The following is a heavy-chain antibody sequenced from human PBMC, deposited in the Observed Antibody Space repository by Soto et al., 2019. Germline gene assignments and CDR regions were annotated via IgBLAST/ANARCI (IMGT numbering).Heavy chain of an antibody. CDR3: AKDMTLVICGPMDV. CDR2: ISWNSGSI. CDR1: GYTFDDYA. Sequence: SLRLSCAASGYTFDDYAMHWVRQAPGKGLEWVSGISWNSGSIGYADSVKGRFTISRDNAKNSLYLKMNSLGAEDTALYYCAKDMTLVICGPMDVWGQGTTVTVSS. D-gene: IGHD6-13*01. V-gene: IGHV3-9*01. J-gene: IGHJ6*02.